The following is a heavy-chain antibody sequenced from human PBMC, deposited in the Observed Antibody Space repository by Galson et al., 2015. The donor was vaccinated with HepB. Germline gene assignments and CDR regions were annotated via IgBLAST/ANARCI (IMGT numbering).Heavy chain of an antibody. CDR2: ISSSRRTI. CDR3: ARDFSYYDTSTYFPYAFDI. V-gene: IGHV3-48*04. Sequence: SLRLSCAASGFTFNSYSMNWVRQAPGKGLEWVSYISSSRRTIYYADSVKGRFTVSRDNAKNSPYLQMNSLRAEDTAVYYCARDFSYYDTSTYFPYAFDIWGQGTMVTVSS. CDR1: GFTFNSYS. D-gene: IGHD3-22*01. J-gene: IGHJ3*02.